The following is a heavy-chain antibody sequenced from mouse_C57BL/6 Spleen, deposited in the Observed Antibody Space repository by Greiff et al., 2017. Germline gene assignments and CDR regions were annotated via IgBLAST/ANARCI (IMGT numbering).Heavy chain of an antibody. CDR2: INPNNGGT. Sequence: VQLQQSGPELVKPGASVKMSCKASGYTFTDYNMHWVKQSHGKSLEWIGYINPNNGGTSYNQKFKGKATLTVNKSSSTAYMELRSLTSEDSAVYYCARLGYGNGHYFDYWGQGTTLTVSS. J-gene: IGHJ2*01. CDR3: ARLGYGNGHYFDY. CDR1: GYTFTDYN. V-gene: IGHV1-22*01. D-gene: IGHD2-1*01.